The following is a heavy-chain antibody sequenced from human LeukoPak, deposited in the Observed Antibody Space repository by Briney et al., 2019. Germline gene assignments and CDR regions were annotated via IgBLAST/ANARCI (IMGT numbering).Heavy chain of an antibody. CDR3: ARVVDRNWFDP. V-gene: IGHV4-30-2*01. CDR1: GGSISSGGYS. J-gene: IGHJ5*02. Sequence: PSETLSLTCTVSGGSISSGGYSWSWIRQPPGKGLEWIGYIYHSGSTYYNPSLKSRVTISVDRSKNQFSLKLSSVTAADTAVYYCARVVDRNWFDPWGQGTLVTVSS. CDR2: IYHSGST. D-gene: IGHD5-12*01.